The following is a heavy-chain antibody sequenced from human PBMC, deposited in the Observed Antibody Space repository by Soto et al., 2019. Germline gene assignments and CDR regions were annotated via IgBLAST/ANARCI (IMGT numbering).Heavy chain of an antibody. J-gene: IGHJ4*02. Sequence: PGGSLRLSCAASGFTFSSYGMHWVHQAPGKGLEWVAVISYDGSNKYYADSVKGRFTISRDNSKNTLYLQMNSLRAEDTAVYYCAREGQLGVTPYVVYGDQGTLVAVSS. CDR3: AREGQLGVTPYVVY. CDR1: GFTFSSYG. CDR2: ISYDGSNK. D-gene: IGHD6-6*01. V-gene: IGHV3-30*03.